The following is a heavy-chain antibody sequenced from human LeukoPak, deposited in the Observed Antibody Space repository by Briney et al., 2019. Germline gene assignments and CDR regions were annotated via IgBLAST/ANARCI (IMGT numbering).Heavy chain of an antibody. CDR1: GGTFSSYA. CDR2: IIPIFGTA. Sequence: SVKVSCKASGGTFSSYAISWVRQAPGQGLEWMGGIIPIFGTANYAQKFQGRVTMTTDTSTSTAYMELRSLRSDDTAVYYCARIQWSSWLDYWGQGTLVTVSS. J-gene: IGHJ4*02. D-gene: IGHD6-13*01. V-gene: IGHV1-69*05. CDR3: ARIQWSSWLDY.